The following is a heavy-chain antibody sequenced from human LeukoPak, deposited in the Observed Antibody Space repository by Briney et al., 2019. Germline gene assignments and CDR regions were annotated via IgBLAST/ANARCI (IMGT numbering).Heavy chain of an antibody. D-gene: IGHD3/OR15-3a*01. V-gene: IGHV4-34*01. CDR1: GGSFSGYY. CDR2: INHSGST. Sequence: SETLSLTCAVYGGSFSGYYWSWIGQPPGKGLEWIGEINHSGSTNYNPSLKSRVTISVDTSKNQFSLKLSSVTAADTAVYYCARGEGLLHYFDYWGQGTLVTVSS. J-gene: IGHJ4*02. CDR3: ARGEGLLHYFDY.